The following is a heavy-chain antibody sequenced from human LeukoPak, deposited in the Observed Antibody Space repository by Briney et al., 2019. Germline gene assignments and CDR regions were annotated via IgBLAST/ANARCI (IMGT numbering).Heavy chain of an antibody. V-gene: IGHV4-59*01. CDR2: IYYSGST. CDR3: ASGYCSSATCRFDY. CDR1: SGSISSYY. J-gene: IGHJ4*02. D-gene: IGHD2-2*03. Sequence: SGTLSLTCTVSSGSISSYYWSWIRQPPGKGLEWIGYIYYSGSTNYNPSLKSRVTISVDTSKNQFSLKLSSVTAADTAVYYCASGYCSSATCRFDYWGQGTLVTVSS.